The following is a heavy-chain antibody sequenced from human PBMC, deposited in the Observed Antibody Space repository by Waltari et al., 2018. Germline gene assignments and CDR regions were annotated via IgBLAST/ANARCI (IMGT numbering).Heavy chain of an antibody. D-gene: IGHD1-26*01. CDR1: GGSFSGYY. V-gene: IGHV4-34*01. CDR2: INHSGST. J-gene: IGHJ4*02. CDR3: ARGRWELPPGY. Sequence: QVQLQQWGAGLLKPSETLSLTCAVYGGSFSGYYWSWIRQPPGKGLEWIGEINHSGSTNYNPSLKSRVTISVDTSKNQFSLKLSSVTAADTAVYYCARGRWELPPGYWGQGTLVTVSS.